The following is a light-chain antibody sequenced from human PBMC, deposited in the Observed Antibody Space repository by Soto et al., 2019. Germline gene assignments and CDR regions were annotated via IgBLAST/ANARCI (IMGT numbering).Light chain of an antibody. Sequence: DIHMTQSPSFLSASVGDRVTITCRASQNIRNYLNWYQQKPGKAPKLLIYVASTLQSGVPSRFSGSGSGTDYTLTISSLQPEDFATYFCQQSFSTPWTVGQGTKVEIK. CDR3: QQSFSTPWT. CDR1: QNIRNY. J-gene: IGKJ1*01. CDR2: VAS. V-gene: IGKV1-39*01.